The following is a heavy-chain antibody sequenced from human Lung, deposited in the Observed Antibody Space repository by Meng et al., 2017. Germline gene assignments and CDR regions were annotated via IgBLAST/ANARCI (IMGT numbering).Heavy chain of an antibody. V-gene: IGHV3-15*01. Sequence: GGGVGRAGGSLRLSCVASGFSFTDAWMSWVRQAPGKGLEWVGRIKSNSDGGTTDYAAPVKGRFTISRDDSKNTLYLQMNSLITEDTAVYFCATGAAAADHWGQGTLVTVSS. D-gene: IGHD6-13*01. CDR2: IKSNSDGGTT. CDR3: ATGAAAADH. CDR1: GFSFTDAW. J-gene: IGHJ4*02.